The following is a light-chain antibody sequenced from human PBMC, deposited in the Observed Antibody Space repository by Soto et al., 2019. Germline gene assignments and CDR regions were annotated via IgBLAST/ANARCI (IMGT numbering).Light chain of an antibody. CDR3: QHYGASAL. J-gene: IGKJ3*01. CDR1: QSVSDSY. Sequence: LGLTQSPGTLLVSPGERATLSCRASQSVSDSYVDWYQQKPGQAPRLLIYASSRATAIPDRVSGSGSGTDFSLTISRLEPEDFAVYYWQHYGASALFGPGTKVDIK. V-gene: IGKV3-20*01. CDR2: AS.